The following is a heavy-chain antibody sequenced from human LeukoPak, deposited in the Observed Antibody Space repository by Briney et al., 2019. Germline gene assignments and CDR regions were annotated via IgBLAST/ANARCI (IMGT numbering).Heavy chain of an antibody. CDR2: INPSGGST. V-gene: IGHV1-46*01. D-gene: IGHD3-3*01. J-gene: IGHJ3*02. CDR1: GYTFTSYY. Sequence: ASVKVSCKASGYTFTSYYMHWVRQAPGQGLEWMGIINPSGGSTSYAQKFQGRVTMTRDTSTSTVYMELSSLRSEDTAVYYCARGSRLGVVGRDAFDIWGQGTMVTVSS. CDR3: ARGSRLGVVGRDAFDI.